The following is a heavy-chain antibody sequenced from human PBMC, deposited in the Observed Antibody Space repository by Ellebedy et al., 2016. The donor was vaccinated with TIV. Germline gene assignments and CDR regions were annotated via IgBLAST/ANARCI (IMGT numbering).Heavy chain of an antibody. CDR3: AVLTTQPPKATY. V-gene: IGHV4-34*01. Sequence: SQTLSLTCGVYGGSFSGYYWSWIRQPPGKGLEWIGEIYHGGSISYNPSLKSRVAISADTSKNQFSLTPSSVTAADTALYYCAVLTTQPPKATYWGQGTLVTVSS. J-gene: IGHJ4*02. CDR2: IYHGGSI. D-gene: IGHD4-17*01. CDR1: GGSFSGYY.